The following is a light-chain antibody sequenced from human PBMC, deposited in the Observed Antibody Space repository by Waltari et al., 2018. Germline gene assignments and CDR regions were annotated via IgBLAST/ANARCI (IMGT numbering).Light chain of an antibody. CDR2: DAS. CDR1: QSVMNH. Sequence: EIVMKQSPATLSVSSGERATLSCRASQSVMNHVAWYQQKPGQAPRLLMCDASIRATGIPPRFSGSGSGTEFTLTISSLQSEDFAVYYCQQYHNWWTFGQGTKVEIK. J-gene: IGKJ1*01. V-gene: IGKV3-15*01. CDR3: QQYHNWWT.